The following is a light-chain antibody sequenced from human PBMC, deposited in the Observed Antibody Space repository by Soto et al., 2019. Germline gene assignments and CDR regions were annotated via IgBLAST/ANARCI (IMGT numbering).Light chain of an antibody. Sequence: IVLTQSPGTLSLSPGERATLSCKSSQRVSRSYIGSYQQKPGQAPSLLIYGASKRTTGVPDRFSGSGSDTEFTLIISRLEPEDFAVYYCHHYGSTLLPFGGGTKVEIK. V-gene: IGKV3-20*01. J-gene: IGKJ4*01. CDR2: GAS. CDR3: HHYGSTLLP. CDR1: QRVSRSY.